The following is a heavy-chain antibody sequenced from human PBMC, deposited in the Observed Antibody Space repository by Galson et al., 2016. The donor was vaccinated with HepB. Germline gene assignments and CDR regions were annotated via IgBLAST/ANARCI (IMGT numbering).Heavy chain of an antibody. J-gene: IGHJ3*02. D-gene: IGHD3-10*01. CDR1: GFTFSSFS. CDR2: ISSSSSTI. V-gene: IGHV3-48*02. CDR3: ARDPATSQINMVRGRIETIWNHALDI. Sequence: SLRLSCAASGFTFSSFSMNWVRQAPGKGLEWVSYISSSSSTIYYADSVKGRFTISRDNAKNSLYLQMNSLRDDDTAMYYCARDPATSQINMVRGRIETIWNHALDIWGQGTSVTVSS.